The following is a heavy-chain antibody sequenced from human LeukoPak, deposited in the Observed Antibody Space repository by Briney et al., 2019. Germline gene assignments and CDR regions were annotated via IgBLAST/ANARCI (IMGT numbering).Heavy chain of an antibody. CDR2: IKQDGSEK. V-gene: IGHV3-7*01. Sequence: GGSLRLSCAASGFTFSSYWMSWDRQAPGKGLEWVANIKQDGSEKYYVDSVKGRFTISRDNAKNSLYLQMNSLRAEDTAVYYCASQWAEDAFDIWGQGTMVTVSS. D-gene: IGHD1-26*01. CDR3: ASQWAEDAFDI. J-gene: IGHJ3*02. CDR1: GFTFSSYW.